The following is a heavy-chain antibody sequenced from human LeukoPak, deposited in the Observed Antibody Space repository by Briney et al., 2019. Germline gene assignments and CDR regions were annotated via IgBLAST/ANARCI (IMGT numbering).Heavy chain of an antibody. V-gene: IGHV3-30*02. CDR2: IRYDGNNK. D-gene: IGHD4-17*01. CDR3: AKGYGDLVAFDI. J-gene: IGHJ3*02. Sequence: PGGSLRLPCAASGFTFSSYGMDWVRQAPGKGLEWVAFIRYDGNNKDYADSVKGRFTISRDNSKNTLYLQMNSLRVEDTAVYYCAKGYGDLVAFDIWGQGTMVTVSS. CDR1: GFTFSSYG.